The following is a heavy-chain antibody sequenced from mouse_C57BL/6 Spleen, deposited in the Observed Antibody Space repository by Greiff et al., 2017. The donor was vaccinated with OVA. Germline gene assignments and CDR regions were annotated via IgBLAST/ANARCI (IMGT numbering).Heavy chain of an antibody. D-gene: IGHD1-1*01. CDR3: ASGTTVVARAMDY. V-gene: IGHV1-55*01. J-gene: IGHJ4*01. CDR2: IYPGSGST. CDR1: GYTFTSDW. Sequence: VQLQQPGAELVKPGASVKMSCKASGYTFTSDWITWVKQRPGQGLEWIGDIYPGSGSTNYNEKFKSKATLTVDTSSSTAYMQLSSLTSEDSAVYYCASGTTVVARAMDYWGQGTSVTVSS.